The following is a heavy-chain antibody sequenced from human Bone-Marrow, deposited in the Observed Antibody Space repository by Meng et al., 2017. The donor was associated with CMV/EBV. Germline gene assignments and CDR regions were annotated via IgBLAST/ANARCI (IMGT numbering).Heavy chain of an antibody. CDR2: ISAYNGKT. CDR3: ARDGPDYGDYVNFDY. CDR1: GYTFTGYG. Sequence: ASVKVSCKASGYTFTGYGISWLRLAPGQGLEWMAWISAYNGKTNYAQKFQGRVTMTTDTSTTTAYMELRSLRSDDTAVYYCARDGPDYGDYVNFDYWGQGKLVTFSS. D-gene: IGHD4-17*01. V-gene: IGHV1-18*01. J-gene: IGHJ4*02.